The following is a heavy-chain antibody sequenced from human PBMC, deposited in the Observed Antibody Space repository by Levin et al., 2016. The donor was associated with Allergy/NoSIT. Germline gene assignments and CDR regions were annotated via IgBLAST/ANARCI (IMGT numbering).Heavy chain of an antibody. CDR2: FHYSGNS. CDR1: GDSVRNFF. Sequence: SETLSLTCTVSGDSVRNFFWSWIRQPPGKGLEWVGYFHYSGNSNYNPALESRVTIGRDTSKKQFFLNLTSVTAADTAVYFCARERQDWDANRFYFYMDVWGKGTPVTVSS. D-gene: IGHD3/OR15-3a*01. J-gene: IGHJ6*03. V-gene: IGHV4-59*02. CDR3: ARERQDWDANRFYFYMDV.